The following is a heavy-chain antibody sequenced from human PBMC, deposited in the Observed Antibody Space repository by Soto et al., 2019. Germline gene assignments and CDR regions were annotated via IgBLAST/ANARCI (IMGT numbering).Heavy chain of an antibody. D-gene: IGHD2-2*01. V-gene: IGHV4-34*01. J-gene: IGHJ4*02. CDR3: ARLEGVRDGPIVVVPAAPYFDY. CDR2: INHSGST. Sequence: QVQLQQWGAGLLKPSETLSLTCAVYGGSFSGYYWSWIRQPPGKGLEWIGEINHSGSTNYNPSLKSRVTISVDTSKNQCSLKLSSVTAADTAVYYCARLEGVRDGPIVVVPAAPYFDYWGQGTLVTVSS. CDR1: GGSFSGYY.